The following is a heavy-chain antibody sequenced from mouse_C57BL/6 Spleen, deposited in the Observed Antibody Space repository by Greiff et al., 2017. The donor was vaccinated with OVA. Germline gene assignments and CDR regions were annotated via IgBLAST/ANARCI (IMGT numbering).Heavy chain of an antibody. J-gene: IGHJ4*01. D-gene: IGHD2-2*01. V-gene: IGHV1-76*01. CDR1: GYTFTDYY. CDR2: IYPGSGNT. Sequence: VQLQQSGAELVRPGASVKLSCKASGYTFTDYYINWVKQRPGQGLEWIARIYPGSGNTYYNEKFKGKATLTAEKSSSTAYMQLSSLTSEDSAVYFCAREGYGYDFYYAMDYWGQGTSVTVSS. CDR3: AREGYGYDFYYAMDY.